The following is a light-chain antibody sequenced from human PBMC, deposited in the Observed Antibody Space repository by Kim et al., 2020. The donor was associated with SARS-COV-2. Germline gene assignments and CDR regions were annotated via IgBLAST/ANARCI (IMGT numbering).Light chain of an antibody. CDR1: QDITKY. CDR2: GAS. V-gene: IGKV1-33*01. Sequence: ASVGDRVTITCQASQDITKYLHWYQQKPGKAPKLLMFGASNLETGVPSRFSGSGSGTDFTFTISSLQPEDIATYYCQQYANVPITFGQGTRLEIK. J-gene: IGKJ5*01. CDR3: QQYANVPIT.